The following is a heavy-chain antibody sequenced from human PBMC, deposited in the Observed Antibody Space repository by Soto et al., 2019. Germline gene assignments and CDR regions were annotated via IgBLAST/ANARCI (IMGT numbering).Heavy chain of an antibody. J-gene: IGHJ6*02. CDR1: GFTFRSYA. CDR3: TRSRRSILMVYGFGGMDV. D-gene: IGHD2-8*01. CDR2: IRGSGDGP. V-gene: IGHV3-23*01. Sequence: EVQLLESGGGVVPRGGSLRISRATSGFTFRSYAMSWVRQGPGKGLEWVSSIRGSGDGPKYGDFVKGRFTISRDISSSTLYLEMKNLRGEDTAVYFCTRSRRSILMVYGFGGMDVWGQGTTVTVSS.